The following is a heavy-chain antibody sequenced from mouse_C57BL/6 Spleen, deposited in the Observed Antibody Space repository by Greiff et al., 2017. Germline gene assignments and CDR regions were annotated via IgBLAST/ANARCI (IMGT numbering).Heavy chain of an antibody. CDR1: GYTFTDYY. D-gene: IGHD1-1*01. CDR3: ARRGTTVGDFDY. CDR2: IYPGSGNT. V-gene: IGHV1-76*01. J-gene: IGHJ2*01. Sequence: QVQLQQSGAELVRPGASVKLSCKASGYTFTDYYINWVKQRPGQGLEWIARIYPGSGNTYYNEKFKGKATLTAEKSSSTAYMQLSSLTSEDSAVYFCARRGTTVGDFDYWGQGTTRTVSS.